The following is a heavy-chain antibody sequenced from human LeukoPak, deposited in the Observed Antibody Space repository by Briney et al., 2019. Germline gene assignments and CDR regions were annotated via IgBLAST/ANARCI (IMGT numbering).Heavy chain of an antibody. CDR2: ISSTSNTI. V-gene: IGHV3-48*02. J-gene: IGHJ4*02. Sequence: GGSLRLSCAASGFTFSNYAMNWVRQAPGKGLEWVSSISSTSNTIYYADSVKGRFTISRDNAKNSLYLQMNSLRDEDTAVYYCARARGVDYWGQGTLVTVAS. CDR1: GFTFSNYA. CDR3: ARARGVDY.